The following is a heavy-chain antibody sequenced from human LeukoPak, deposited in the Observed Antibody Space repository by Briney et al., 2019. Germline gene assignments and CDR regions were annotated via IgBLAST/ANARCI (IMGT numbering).Heavy chain of an antibody. CDR1: GFAFSAFW. D-gene: IGHD2-15*01. V-gene: IGHV3-7*01. CDR3: ATSHDSAGND. Sequence: AGSLRLSGAASGFAFSAFWMSWVRQAPGKGLEWVANIRRDGNARNYVPSVRGRFTISRDNAKNSLYLQMNSLTVEDTAVYYCATSHDSAGNDWGRGTLVTVSS. J-gene: IGHJ4*02. CDR2: IRRDGNAR.